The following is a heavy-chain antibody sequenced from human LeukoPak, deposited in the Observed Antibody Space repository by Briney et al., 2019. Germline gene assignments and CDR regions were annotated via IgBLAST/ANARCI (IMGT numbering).Heavy chain of an antibody. CDR2: ISWNSGSI. J-gene: IGHJ4*02. CDR3: AKDADPYGSGSYDY. V-gene: IGHV3-9*03. CDR1: GFTFDDYA. Sequence: GRSLRLSCAASGFTFDDYAMHWVRQAPGKGLEWVSGISWNSGSIGYADSVKGRFTISRDNAKNSLYLQMSSLRAEVMALYYCAKDADPYGSGSYDYWGQGTLVTVSS. D-gene: IGHD1-26*01.